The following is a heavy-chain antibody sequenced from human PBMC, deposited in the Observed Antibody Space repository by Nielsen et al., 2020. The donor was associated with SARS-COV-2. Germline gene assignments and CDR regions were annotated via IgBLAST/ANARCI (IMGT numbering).Heavy chain of an antibody. CDR2: IYYSGST. D-gene: IGHD3-9*01. CDR1: GGSISSSSYY. J-gene: IGHJ6*02. V-gene: IGHV4-61*01. CDR3: ARDRRDLVPDYYLDQSFYGLDV. Sequence: SKTLSLTCTVSGGSISSSSYYWGWIRQPPGKGLEWIGYIYYSGSTSYNPSLKSRVTISLDTTKNQFSLKVTSVTAADTAVYYCARDRRDLVPDYYLDQSFYGLDVWGQGTTVTVSS.